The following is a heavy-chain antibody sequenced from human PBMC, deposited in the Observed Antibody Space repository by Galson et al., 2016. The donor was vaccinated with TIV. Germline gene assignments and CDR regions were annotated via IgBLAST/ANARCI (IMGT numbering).Heavy chain of an antibody. V-gene: IGHV3-23*01. J-gene: IGHJ4*02. CDR3: AKDFGWRNFDY. CDR2: ISDSGDST. Sequence: SLRLSCAASGFRFNSYALYAMSWVRQASGKGLEWVSAISDSGDSTYYAGSVKGRFTISRDNSMNTLYLQMDSLRAEDTAIYYCAKDFGWRNFDYWGQGTLVIVSS. D-gene: IGHD6-19*01. CDR1: GFRFNSYALYA.